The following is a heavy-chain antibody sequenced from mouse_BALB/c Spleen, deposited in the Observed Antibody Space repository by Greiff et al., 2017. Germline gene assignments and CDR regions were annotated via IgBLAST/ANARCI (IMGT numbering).Heavy chain of an antibody. Sequence: VHVKQSGAELVKPGASVKLSCTASGFNIKDTYMHWVKQRPEQGLEWIGRIDPANGNTKYDPKFQGKATITADTSSNTAYLQLSSLTSEDTAVYYCARDRGYAMDYWGQGTSVTVSS. CDR2: IDPANGNT. V-gene: IGHV14-3*02. CDR3: ARDRGYAMDY. J-gene: IGHJ4*01. CDR1: GFNIKDTY.